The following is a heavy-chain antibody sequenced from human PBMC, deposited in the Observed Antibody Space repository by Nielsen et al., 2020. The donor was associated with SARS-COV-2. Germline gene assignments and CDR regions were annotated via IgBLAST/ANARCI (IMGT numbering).Heavy chain of an antibody. J-gene: IGHJ4*02. CDR2: IRSKANSYAT. V-gene: IGHV3-73*01. CDR1: GLNFSGSA. Sequence: GESLPLSCAASGLNFSGSAMHWVRQASGKGLEWVGRIRSKANSYATAYAASVKGRFTISRDDSKNTAYLQMNSLKTEDTAVDYCTRRGEGRGSSSDYWGQGTLVTVSS. CDR3: TRRGEGRGSSSDY. D-gene: IGHD6-6*01.